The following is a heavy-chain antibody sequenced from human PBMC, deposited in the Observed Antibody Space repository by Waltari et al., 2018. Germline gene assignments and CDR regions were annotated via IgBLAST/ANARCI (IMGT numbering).Heavy chain of an antibody. CDR3: ARGSRGVVTLGKKYYYYYMDV. D-gene: IGHD2-15*01. CDR1: GGSFSGYY. CDR2: INHSVST. Sequence: QVQLQQWGAGLLKPSETLSLTCAVYGGSFSGYYWSWIRQPPGKGLEWIGEINHSVSTNYNPSLKSRVTISVDTSKNQFSLKLSSVTAAYTAVYYGARGSRGVVTLGKKYYYYYMDVWGKGTTVTVSS. V-gene: IGHV4-34*01. J-gene: IGHJ6*03.